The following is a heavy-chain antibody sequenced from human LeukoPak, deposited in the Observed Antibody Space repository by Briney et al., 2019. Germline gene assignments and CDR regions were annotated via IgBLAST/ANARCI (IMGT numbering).Heavy chain of an antibody. Sequence: ASVKVSCKASGGIFSSYAISWVRQAPGQGLEWMGRIIPIFGTANYAQKFQGRVTITTDESTSTAYMELSSLRSEDTAVYYCARDLPKMTDWYFDLWGRGTLVTVSS. V-gene: IGHV1-69*05. J-gene: IGHJ2*01. CDR2: IIPIFGTA. CDR3: ARDLPKMTDWYFDL. CDR1: GGIFSSYA. D-gene: IGHD2-21*02.